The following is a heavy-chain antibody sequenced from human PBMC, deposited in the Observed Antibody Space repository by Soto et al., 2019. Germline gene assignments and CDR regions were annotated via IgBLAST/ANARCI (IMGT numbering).Heavy chain of an antibody. V-gene: IGHV4-59*01. J-gene: IGHJ6*03. Sequence: QVQLQESGPGLVKPSETLSLTCNVSGGSISTYYWSWIRQPPGKGLEWIGYIYYSGSTNYNPSLKSRVTISVDTSKHQFSLKLTSVTAADTAVYYCARGGRAAYYYYMGVWGKGTTVTVSS. CDR2: IYYSGST. CDR1: GGSISTYY. CDR3: ARGGRAAYYYYMGV.